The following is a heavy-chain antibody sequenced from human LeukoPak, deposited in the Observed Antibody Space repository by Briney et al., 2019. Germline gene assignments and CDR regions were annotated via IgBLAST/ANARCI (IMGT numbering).Heavy chain of an antibody. CDR2: IYTSGST. CDR3: ARYCTGASCYEGNYYFAH. V-gene: IGHV4-61*02. J-gene: IGHJ4*02. CDR1: GGSINSGRYY. D-gene: IGHD2-8*02. Sequence: PSETLSLTCTVSGGSINSGRYYWSWIRQPAGKGLEWIGRIYTSGSTNYSPSLKSRVTISGDTSKNQFSLKLSSVTAADTAVYYCARYCTGASCYEGNYYFAHWGQGTLVTVSS.